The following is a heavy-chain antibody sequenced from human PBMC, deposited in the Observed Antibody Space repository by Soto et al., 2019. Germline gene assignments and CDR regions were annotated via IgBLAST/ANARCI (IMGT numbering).Heavy chain of an antibody. CDR2: ISAYSGNT. V-gene: IGHV1-18*01. CDR1: GYTFTSYG. D-gene: IGHD6-19*01. Sequence: GASVQVSCKASGYTFTSYGISWVRQAPGQGLEWMGWISAYSGNTNYAQKLQGRVTMTTDTSTSTAYMELRSLRSDDTAVYYCARDLVAGIFDYWGQGTLVTVSS. CDR3: ARDLVAGIFDY. J-gene: IGHJ4*02.